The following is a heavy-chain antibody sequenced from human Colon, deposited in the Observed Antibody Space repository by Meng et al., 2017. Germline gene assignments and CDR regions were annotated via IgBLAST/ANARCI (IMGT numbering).Heavy chain of an antibody. D-gene: IGHD6-19*01. J-gene: IGHJ4*02. CDR3: ARHGGWHFDY. CDR2: IYLGGSP. CDR1: GGSKGSRQW. V-gene: IGHV4-4*02. Sequence: QGQLKERGPGLVEACGSLPATSEGPGGSKGSRQWWSWGRQPPGKGLEWIGQIYLGGSPAYSPSLESRITMSVDKSNNQFSLRLRSVTAADTAVYYCARHGGWHFDYWGQGTLVTVSS.